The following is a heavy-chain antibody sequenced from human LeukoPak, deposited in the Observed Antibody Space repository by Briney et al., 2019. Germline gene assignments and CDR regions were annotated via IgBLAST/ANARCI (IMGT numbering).Heavy chain of an antibody. D-gene: IGHD1-26*01. V-gene: IGHV3-53*01. CDR2: IYSGGST. Sequence: GGSLRLSCAASGFTVSSNYMSWVRQAPGKGLEWVSAIYSGGSTYYADSVKGRLTISRDNSKNTLYLQMNSLRAEDTAVYYCARESIVGATTVWGQGTLVTVSS. CDR1: GFTVSSNY. J-gene: IGHJ4*02. CDR3: ARESIVGATTV.